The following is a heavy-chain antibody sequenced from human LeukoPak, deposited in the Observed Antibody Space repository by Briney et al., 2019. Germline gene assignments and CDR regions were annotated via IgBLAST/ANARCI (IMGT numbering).Heavy chain of an antibody. J-gene: IGHJ3*02. D-gene: IGHD3-3*01. V-gene: IGHV4-39*07. Sequence: SETLSLTCTVSGASISSSSYYWGWIRQPPGKGLEWIGNIFYSGSTYYNPSLKSRVTISVDTSKNQFSLKLSSVTAADTAMYYCARDGEWSPDAFDIWGQGTMVTVSS. CDR2: IFYSGST. CDR3: ARDGEWSPDAFDI. CDR1: GASISSSSYY.